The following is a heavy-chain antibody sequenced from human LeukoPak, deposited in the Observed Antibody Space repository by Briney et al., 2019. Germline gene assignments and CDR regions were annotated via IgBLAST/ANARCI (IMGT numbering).Heavy chain of an antibody. V-gene: IGHV1-69*13. CDR1: GGTFSSYA. J-gene: IGHJ4*02. Sequence: GASVKVSCKASGGTFSSYAISWARQAPGQGLEWMGGIIPIFGTANYAQKFQGRVTITADESTSAAYMELSSLRSGDTAVYYCARELESHKGIWGQGTLVTVSS. CDR2: IIPIFGTA. CDR3: ARELESHKGI. D-gene: IGHD3-10*01.